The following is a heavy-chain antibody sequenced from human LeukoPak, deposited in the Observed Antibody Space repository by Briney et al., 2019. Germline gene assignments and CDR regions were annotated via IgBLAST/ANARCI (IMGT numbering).Heavy chain of an antibody. CDR3: ARDRLHYDSLTGYPAD. D-gene: IGHD3-9*01. J-gene: IGHJ4*02. Sequence: SGGSLRLSCADSGFTVSSNYMRWVRQAPGKGLEWVSVIYSGGSTHYADSVKGRFTLSRDNSKNTLYLQMNSLRAEDTAVYYCARDRLHYDSLTGYPADWGQGTLVTVSS. V-gene: IGHV3-66*01. CDR1: GFTVSSNY. CDR2: IYSGGST.